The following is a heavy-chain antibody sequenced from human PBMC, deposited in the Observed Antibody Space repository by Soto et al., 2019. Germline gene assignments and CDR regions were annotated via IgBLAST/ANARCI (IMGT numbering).Heavy chain of an antibody. V-gene: IGHV3-30-3*01. CDR3: ARDGGVVSYYYGMDV. CDR2: ISYDGSNK. CDR1: GFTFSSYA. J-gene: IGHJ6*02. Sequence: PGGSLRLSCAASGFTFSSYAMHWVRQAPGKGLEWVAVISYDGSNKYYADSVKGRFTISRDNSKNTLYLQMNSLRAEDTAVYYCARDGGVVSYYYGMDVWGPGTTVTVSS. D-gene: IGHD2-15*01.